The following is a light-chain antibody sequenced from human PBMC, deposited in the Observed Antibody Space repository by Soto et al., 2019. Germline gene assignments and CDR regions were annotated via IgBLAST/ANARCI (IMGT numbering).Light chain of an antibody. CDR2: DTS. V-gene: IGKV3-11*01. CDR1: QSVSRY. J-gene: IGKJ4*01. Sequence: EIGLTQSPATLSLSPGDRATLSCRASQSVSRYLAWYQQKPGQAPRLLIHDTSTRATGVPDTFSGSGSGTEFTLTISSLEPEDSAMYYCQQRFNWPPTFGGGTNVEIK. CDR3: QQRFNWPPT.